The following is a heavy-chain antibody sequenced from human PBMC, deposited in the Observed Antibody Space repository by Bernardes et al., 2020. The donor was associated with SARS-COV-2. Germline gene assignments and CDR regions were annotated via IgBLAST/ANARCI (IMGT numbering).Heavy chain of an antibody. CDR2: IYTSGST. CDR3: ARAVAAPSYYYYYGMDV. Sequence: SETLSLTCTVSGGSISSGSYYWSWIRQPAGKGLEWIGRIYTSGSTNYNPSLKSRVTISVDTSKNQFSLKLSSVTAADTAVYYCARAVAAPSYYYYYGMDVWGKGTTVTVSS. D-gene: IGHD2-15*01. J-gene: IGHJ6*04. V-gene: IGHV4-61*02. CDR1: GGSISSGSYY.